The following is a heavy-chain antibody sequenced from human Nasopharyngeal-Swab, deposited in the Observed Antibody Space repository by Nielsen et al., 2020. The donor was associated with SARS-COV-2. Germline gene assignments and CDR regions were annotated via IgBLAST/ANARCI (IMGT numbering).Heavy chain of an antibody. CDR3: AKDHFWAPNHY. J-gene: IGHJ4*02. CDR2: ISYDGSNK. V-gene: IGHV3-30*18. Sequence: GGSLRLSCAASGFTFSGYGMHWVRQAPGKGLEWVAVISYDGSNKYSADSVKGRFTISRDNSKNTLYLQMNSLRAEDTAVYFCAKDHFWAPNHYWGQGTLVTVSS. D-gene: IGHD7-27*01. CDR1: GFTFSGYG.